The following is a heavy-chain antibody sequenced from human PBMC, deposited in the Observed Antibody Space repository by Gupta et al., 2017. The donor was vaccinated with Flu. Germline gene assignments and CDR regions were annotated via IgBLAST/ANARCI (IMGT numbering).Heavy chain of an antibody. Sequence: EVQLLESGGGLVQPGGSLRLSGAASGFAFGSYAMSWVRQAPGKGLEWVSGSSSSGGSTYFADSVKGRFTISRDNSKNTLYLQMNSLRAEDTAVYYCAKDTVVPAADFDYWGQGTLVTVSS. CDR2: SSSSGGST. CDR1: GFAFGSYA. V-gene: IGHV3-23*01. J-gene: IGHJ4*02. CDR3: AKDTVVPAADFDY. D-gene: IGHD2-2*01.